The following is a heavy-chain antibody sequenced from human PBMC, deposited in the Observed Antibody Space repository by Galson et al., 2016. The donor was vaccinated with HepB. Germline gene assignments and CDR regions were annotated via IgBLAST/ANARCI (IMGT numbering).Heavy chain of an antibody. CDR1: GGSISSTDNY. Sequence: SETLSLTCTVFGGSISSTDNYWGWIRQSPEKGLEWIGGIQHTGNAYFNPSLSSRITISVETSKNQFSLKVNSVTAADAAVYYCARHGGPWYSQIDYWGQGTLVTVSP. V-gene: IGHV4-39*01. CDR2: IQHTGNA. D-gene: IGHD3-16*01. CDR3: ARHGGPWYSQIDY. J-gene: IGHJ4*02.